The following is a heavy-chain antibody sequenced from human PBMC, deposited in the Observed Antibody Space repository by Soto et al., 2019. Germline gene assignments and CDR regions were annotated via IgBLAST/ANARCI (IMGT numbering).Heavy chain of an antibody. CDR1: GGSMSEYF. V-gene: IGHV4-59*01. CDR2: IYYLGST. CDR3: ARDGYDGSGSPYPAY. D-gene: IGHD3-10*01. Sequence: SETLSLTCTVSGGSMSEYFWSWIRQSPGKGLEWIGYIYYLGSTDYNPSLKSRVTISVGTSKRQFSLRLTSVTAADTAVYYCARDGYDGSGSPYPAYWGPGTQVTVSS. J-gene: IGHJ4*02.